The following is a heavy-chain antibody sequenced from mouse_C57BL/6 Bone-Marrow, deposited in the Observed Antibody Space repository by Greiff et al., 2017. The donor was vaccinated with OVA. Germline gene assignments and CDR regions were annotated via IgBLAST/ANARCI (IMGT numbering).Heavy chain of an antibody. CDR1: GFTFSSYA. Sequence: EVMLVESGGGLVKPGGSLKLSCAASGFTFSSYAMSWVRQTPEKRLAWVATISDGGSYSYYPDNVKGRFTISRDNAKNNLYLQMSHLKSEDTAMYYCARAYYYGSSLPFDYWGQGTTLTVSS. CDR3: ARAYYYGSSLPFDY. CDR2: ISDGGSYS. D-gene: IGHD1-1*01. V-gene: IGHV5-4*03. J-gene: IGHJ2*01.